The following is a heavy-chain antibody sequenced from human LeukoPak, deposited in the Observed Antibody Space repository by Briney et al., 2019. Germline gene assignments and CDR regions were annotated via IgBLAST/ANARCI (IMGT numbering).Heavy chain of an antibody. CDR3: AKDRDGANRIIL. J-gene: IGHJ1*01. CDR2: LNPNTGHA. Sequence: GVSVKVSCKASGYTFTGYYIHWVRQAPGQGPEWMGRLNPNTGHAVYAFKFQGRVTITGDTSSNTAYMEVTRLTSDDTALYYCAKDRDGANRIILWGQGTLVTVSS. CDR1: GYTFTGYY. D-gene: IGHD5-24*01. V-gene: IGHV1-2*06.